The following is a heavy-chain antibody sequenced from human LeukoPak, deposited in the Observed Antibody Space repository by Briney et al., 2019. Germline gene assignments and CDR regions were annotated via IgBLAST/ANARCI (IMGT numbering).Heavy chain of an antibody. Sequence: PGESLRLSCAASGFTLSNYDMNWVHQAPGKGLEWVSPISTSSRYIFYKDSVRGRFTISRDDAKNSLYLEMNSLRAEDRAVYYCARADCSSSTCYLRRSWFDPWGQGTLVTV. CDR2: ISTSSRYI. J-gene: IGHJ5*02. V-gene: IGHV3-21*01. CDR1: GFTLSNYD. D-gene: IGHD2-2*01. CDR3: ARADCSSSTCYLRRSWFDP.